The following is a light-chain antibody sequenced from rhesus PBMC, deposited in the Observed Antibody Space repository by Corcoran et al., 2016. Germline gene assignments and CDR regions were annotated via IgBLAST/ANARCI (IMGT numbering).Light chain of an antibody. J-gene: IGLJ1*01. V-gene: IGLV2-32*02. Sequence: QAALTQPRSVSGSPEQSVTISCTGTSSDIGGYNYVSWYQQHPGTAPKLMIFEVSKRPSGVSDRFSGSKSGNTASLTISGLQAEDEADYYCSSYAGTNTYIFGVGTRLTVL. CDR3: SSYAGTNTYI. CDR1: SSDIGGYNY. CDR2: EVS.